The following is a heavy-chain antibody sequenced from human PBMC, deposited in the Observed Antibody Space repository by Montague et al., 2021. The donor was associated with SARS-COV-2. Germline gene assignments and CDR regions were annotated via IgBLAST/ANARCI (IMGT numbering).Heavy chain of an antibody. CDR2: ICGGGSKT. CDR1: GFTFSNYA. D-gene: IGHD6-19*01. J-gene: IGHJ3*02. CDR3: ARDQSGCGTFDI. V-gene: IGHV3-23*01. Sequence: SLRLSCAASGFTFSNYAMTWVRQAPGKGLEWVSHICGGGSKTYYADSVRGRFTISRDNSNNSLYLQMNSLGAEDTAVYYCARDQSGCGTFDIWGQGTMVTVSS.